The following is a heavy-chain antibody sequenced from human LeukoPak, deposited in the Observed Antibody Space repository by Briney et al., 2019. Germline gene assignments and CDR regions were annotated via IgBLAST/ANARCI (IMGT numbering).Heavy chain of an antibody. CDR2: ISAYNGNT. CDR1: GYTFTSYG. CDR3: AKTYYYGSGSSTPPDY. J-gene: IGHJ4*02. D-gene: IGHD3-10*01. Sequence: ASVKVSCKASGYTFTSYGISWVRQAPGQGLEWMGWISAYNGNTNYAQKLQGRVTVTTDTSTSTAYMELRSLRSDDTAVYYCAKTYYYGSGSSTPPDYWGQGTLVTVSS. V-gene: IGHV1-18*01.